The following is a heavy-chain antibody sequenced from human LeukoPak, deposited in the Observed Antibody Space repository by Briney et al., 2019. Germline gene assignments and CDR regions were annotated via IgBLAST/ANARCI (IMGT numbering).Heavy chain of an antibody. J-gene: IGHJ3*02. Sequence: SETLSLTCTVSGGSISSYYWSWIRQPPGKGLEWIGYIYYSGSTNYNPSLKSRVTISVDASKKQFSLKLSSVTAADTAVYYCARDTRMQQLVLGAFDIWGQGTMVTVSS. D-gene: IGHD6-13*01. CDR1: GGSISSYY. CDR2: IYYSGST. V-gene: IGHV4-59*01. CDR3: ARDTRMQQLVLGAFDI.